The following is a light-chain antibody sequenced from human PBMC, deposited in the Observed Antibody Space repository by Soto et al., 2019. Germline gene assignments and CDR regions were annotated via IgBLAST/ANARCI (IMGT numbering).Light chain of an antibody. CDR2: GAS. Sequence: EIVMTQSPATLSVSPGERATLXCRASQSVSSNLAWYQQKPGQAPRLLIYGASTRATGIPARFSGSGSGTEFTLTISSLQSEXXXXXXXXXXXXWPPWTFGQGTKVEIK. J-gene: IGKJ1*01. CDR1: QSVSSN. V-gene: IGKV3-15*01. CDR3: XXXXXWPPWT.